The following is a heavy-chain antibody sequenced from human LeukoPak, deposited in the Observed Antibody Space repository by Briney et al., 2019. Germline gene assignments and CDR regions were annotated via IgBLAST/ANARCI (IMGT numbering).Heavy chain of an antibody. CDR3: ARDMADSSGYYYVDSGMDV. D-gene: IGHD3-22*01. V-gene: IGHV3-23*01. J-gene: IGHJ6*02. Sequence: GGSLRLSCAASGFTFSSYAITWVRQAPGKGLEWVSAVSSNGAKTYYADSVKGRFTISRDNYKNMVFLQMNSLRAEDTAVYYCARDMADSSGYYYVDSGMDVWGQGTTVTVSS. CDR2: VSSNGAKT. CDR1: GFTFSSYA.